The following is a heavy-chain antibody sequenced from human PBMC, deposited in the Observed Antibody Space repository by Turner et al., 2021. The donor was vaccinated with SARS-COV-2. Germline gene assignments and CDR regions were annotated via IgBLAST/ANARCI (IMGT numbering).Heavy chain of an antibody. CDR1: GFTVSSNY. V-gene: IGHV3-66*02. D-gene: IGHD1-26*01. J-gene: IGHJ5*02. CDR2: IYSGGST. Sequence: EVQLLASGGGFVEPGGFLRLSCAASGFTVSSNYMSWVRQAPGKGLEWVSVIYSGGSTYYADSVKGRFTISRDNSKNTLYLQMNSLRAEDTAVYYCATDLKGGRGPWGQGTLVTVSS. CDR3: ATDLKGGRGP.